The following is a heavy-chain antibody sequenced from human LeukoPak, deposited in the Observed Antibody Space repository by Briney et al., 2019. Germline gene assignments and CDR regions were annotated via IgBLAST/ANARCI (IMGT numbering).Heavy chain of an antibody. CDR3: AKDRSSRYDFWSGSFSHYYYYYMDV. CDR1: IFTFSNYS. CDR2: ISGGSA. Sequence: GGSLRLSCAASIFTFSNYSMNWVRQAPGKGLEWVSAISGGSADYADSVKGRFSISIDNSKNTLYLQMNSLRAEDTAVYYCAKDRSSRYDFWSGSFSHYYYYYMDVWGKGTTVTVSS. J-gene: IGHJ6*03. D-gene: IGHD3-3*01. V-gene: IGHV3-23*01.